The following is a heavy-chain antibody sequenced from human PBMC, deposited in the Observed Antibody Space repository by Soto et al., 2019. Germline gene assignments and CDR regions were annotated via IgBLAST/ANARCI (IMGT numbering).Heavy chain of an antibody. CDR2: IYPGDSDT. Sequence: GESLKISCRGSGYSFSNYWIVWVRQMPGKGLEWMGIIYPGDSDTMYSPSFQGQVTISADKSISTAYLQWSSLKASDTAMYYCARRGGYDFRDALDIWGQGTMVTVSS. CDR3: ARRGGYDFRDALDI. V-gene: IGHV5-51*01. CDR1: GYSFSNYW. J-gene: IGHJ3*02. D-gene: IGHD5-12*01.